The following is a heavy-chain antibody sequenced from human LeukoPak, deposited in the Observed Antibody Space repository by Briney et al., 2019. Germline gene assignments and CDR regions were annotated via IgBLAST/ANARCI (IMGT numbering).Heavy chain of an antibody. D-gene: IGHD6-13*01. J-gene: IGHJ4*02. V-gene: IGHV3-48*02. CDR2: ISYTSNTI. CDR3: ARDSEYSSTWFKDFFDY. Sequence: GGSLRLSCAAPGFTFSTYSMNWVRQAPGKGLEWVSYISYTSNTIYYADSVKGRFTISRDNAKNSLYLQMNSLRDEDTAVYYCARDSEYSSTWFKDFFDYWGQGTLVTVSS. CDR1: GFTFSTYS.